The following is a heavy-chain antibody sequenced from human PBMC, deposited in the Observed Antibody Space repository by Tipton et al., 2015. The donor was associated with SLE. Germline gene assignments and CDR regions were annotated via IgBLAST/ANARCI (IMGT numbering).Heavy chain of an antibody. J-gene: IGHJ6*02. CDR2: ISSSSYTI. D-gene: IGHD1-26*01. Sequence: SLRLSCAASGFPFSSYSMNWVRQAPGKGLEWVSYISSSSYTIFYADSVKGRFTISRDNAKNSLYLQMNSLRAEDTAVYFCARDNHPYMGAGRNNYYGMDVWGQGTTVTVSS. CDR3: ARDNHPYMGAGRNNYYGMDV. CDR1: GFPFSSYS. V-gene: IGHV3-48*01.